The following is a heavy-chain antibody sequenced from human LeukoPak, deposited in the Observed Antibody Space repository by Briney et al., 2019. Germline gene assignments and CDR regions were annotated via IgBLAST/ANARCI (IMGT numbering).Heavy chain of an antibody. CDR2: IAHDESTI. CDR1: GLILRGNG. J-gene: IGHJ1*01. D-gene: IGHD3-10*01. Sequence: GGSLRLSCAAPGLILRGNGMHWVGKAPGKGLEWWALIAHDESTIPYADSVKGPFTISRDNSKNTLYLQMNNLRVEDTAIYYCAKDRIVISFGDVSKHWGQGTLVTVSS. CDR3: AKDRIVISFGDVSKH. V-gene: IGHV3-30*18.